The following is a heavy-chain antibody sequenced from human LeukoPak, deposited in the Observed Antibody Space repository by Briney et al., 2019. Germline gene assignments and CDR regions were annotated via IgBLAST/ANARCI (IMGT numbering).Heavy chain of an antibody. D-gene: IGHD3-22*01. J-gene: IGHJ4*02. CDR1: GYTFTSYG. Sequence: ASVTVSCTASGYTFTSYGISWVRQAPGQGLEWMGWISAYNGNTNYAQKLQGRVTMTTDTSTSTAYMELRSLRSDDTAVYYCAIADFGFREPDFYYDSSGLPGYWGQGTLVTVSS. V-gene: IGHV1-18*01. CDR2: ISAYNGNT. CDR3: AIADFGFREPDFYYDSSGLPGY.